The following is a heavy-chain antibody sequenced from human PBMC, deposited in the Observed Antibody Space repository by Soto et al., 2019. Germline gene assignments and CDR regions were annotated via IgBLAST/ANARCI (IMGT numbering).Heavy chain of an antibody. D-gene: IGHD1-26*01. CDR2: IIPVSGPA. J-gene: IGHJ4*02. CDR3: AGGTWEPH. Sequence: QVRLVQSGAEVKKPGSSVKVSCKASGGTLNNYVLNWVRQAPGQGLEWMGAIIPVSGPADYAQRFQGRVTITANLSTATVYRELSSLTSDDTAVYYCAGGTWEPHWGQGTLVTVSS. V-gene: IGHV1-69*01. CDR1: GGTLNNYV.